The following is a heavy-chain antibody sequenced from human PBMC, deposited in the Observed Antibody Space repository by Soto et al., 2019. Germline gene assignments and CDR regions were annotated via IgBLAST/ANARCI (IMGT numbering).Heavy chain of an antibody. J-gene: IGHJ5*02. CDR3: ARDGYCSGGSCYFGFSRWFDP. Sequence: ASVKVSCKASGYTFTSYDINWVRQATGQGLEWMGWMNPNSGNTGYAQKFQGRVTMTRNASISTAYMELSSLRSEDTAVYYCARDGYCSGGSCYFGFSRWFDPWGQGTLVTVSS. D-gene: IGHD2-15*01. V-gene: IGHV1-8*01. CDR1: GYTFTSYD. CDR2: MNPNSGNT.